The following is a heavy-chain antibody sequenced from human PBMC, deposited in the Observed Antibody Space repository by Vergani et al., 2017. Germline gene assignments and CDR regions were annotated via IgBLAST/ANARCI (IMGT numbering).Heavy chain of an antibody. CDR2: INHSGST. CDR3: ASEERRLLDY. V-gene: IGHV4-34*01. D-gene: IGHD6-25*01. Sequence: QVQLQQWCAGLLKPSETLSLTCAVYGGSFSGYYWGWIRQPPGKGLEWIGEINHSGSTNYNPSLKSRVTISVDTSKNQFSLKLSSVTAADTAVYYCASEERRLLDYWGQGTLVTVSS. CDR1: GGSFSGYY. J-gene: IGHJ4*02.